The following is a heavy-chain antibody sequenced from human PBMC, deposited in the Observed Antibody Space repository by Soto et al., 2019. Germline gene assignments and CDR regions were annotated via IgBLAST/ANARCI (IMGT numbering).Heavy chain of an antibody. CDR2: MNLNIVNT. CDR1: GYTFTSYD. D-gene: IGHD3-10*01. Sequence: ASVKVSCKASGYTFTSYDINWVRQATGQGLEWMGWMNLNIVNTGFAQNFQGRVTMTRNTSISTAYMELSSLSSEDTALYYCARTHSGDYYGSGSYYNRYYYYMDVWGKGTTVTVS. J-gene: IGHJ6*03. CDR3: ARTHSGDYYGSGSYYNRYYYYMDV. V-gene: IGHV1-8*01.